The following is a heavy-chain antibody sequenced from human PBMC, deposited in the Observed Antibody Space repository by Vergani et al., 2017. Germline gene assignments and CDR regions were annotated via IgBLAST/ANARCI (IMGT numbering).Heavy chain of an antibody. J-gene: IGHJ4*02. D-gene: IGHD2-2*01. V-gene: IGHV3-30*04. CDR2: ISYDVSNQ. Sequence: QVQLVESGGGVDQPGRSLRLSCAASGFTFSSYPMEWVRQAPGKGLEWVAVISYDVSNQYYADSVKGRFTISRDDSKNTLYLQMNSLRAEDTAVYYCARETSYYFDYWGQGTLVTVSS. CDR3: ARETSYYFDY. CDR1: GFTFSSYP.